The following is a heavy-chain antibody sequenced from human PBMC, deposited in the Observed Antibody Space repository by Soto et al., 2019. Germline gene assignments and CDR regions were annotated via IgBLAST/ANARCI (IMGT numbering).Heavy chain of an antibody. D-gene: IGHD5-18*01. Sequence: QVQLVQSGAEVKKPGASVKVSCKASGYTFTSYGISWVRQAPGQGLEWMGWISAYNGNTNYAQKLQGRVTMTTDTSTNTAYMEVRRLRCEGTAVYYGENREPSDTTGGGDAFDIWGQGTMVTVSS. CDR3: ENREPSDTTGGGDAFDI. J-gene: IGHJ3*02. CDR1: GYTFTSYG. CDR2: ISAYNGNT. V-gene: IGHV1-18*04.